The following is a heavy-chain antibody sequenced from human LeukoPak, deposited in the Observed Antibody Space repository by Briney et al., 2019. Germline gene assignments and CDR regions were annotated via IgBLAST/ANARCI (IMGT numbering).Heavy chain of an antibody. CDR1: GVSVSSGSYY. J-gene: IGHJ5*02. CDR2: IYYSGST. V-gene: IGHV4-61*01. Sequence: PSETLSLTCTVSGVSVSSGSYYWSWIRQPPGKGLEWIGYIYYSGSTNYNPSLKSRVTMSLDTSKKQFSLKLSSVTAADTAVYYCARDFLSDLWSGYYRNHWFDPWGQGTLVTVSS. D-gene: IGHD3-3*01. CDR3: ARDFLSDLWSGYYRNHWFDP.